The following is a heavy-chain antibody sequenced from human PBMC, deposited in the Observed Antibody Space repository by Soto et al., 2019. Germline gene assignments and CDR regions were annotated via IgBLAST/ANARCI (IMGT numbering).Heavy chain of an antibody. J-gene: IGHJ4*02. CDR1: GVSITSYY. CDR3: AAGYTNDWYYFDY. Sequence: QVQLQESGPGLVKPSETLSLTCSVSGVSITSYYWSWIRQPPGKGLEWIGYIYYSGSTSYNPSLKSRVTMSVDTSKISFCVKLSSVTAADTAVYYCAAGYTNDWYYFDYWGQGTLVTVSS. D-gene: IGHD6-19*01. V-gene: IGHV4-59*01. CDR2: IYYSGST.